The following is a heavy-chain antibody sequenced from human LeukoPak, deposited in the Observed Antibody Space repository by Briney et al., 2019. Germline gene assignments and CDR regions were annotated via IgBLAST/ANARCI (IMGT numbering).Heavy chain of an antibody. Sequence: ASVKVSCKASGYTFTGYYMQWVRQAPGQGLEWMGWINPNSGGAKIAQKFQAGVTMTRDTSISTAYMELSRLTSDDTAVYYCARGSYWFDAWGQGTLVTVSS. J-gene: IGHJ5*02. V-gene: IGHV1-2*02. CDR2: INPNSGGA. CDR1: GYTFTGYY. D-gene: IGHD6-13*01. CDR3: ARGSYWFDA.